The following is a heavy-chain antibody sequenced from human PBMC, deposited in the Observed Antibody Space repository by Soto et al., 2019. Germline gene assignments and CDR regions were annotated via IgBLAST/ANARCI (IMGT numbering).Heavy chain of an antibody. J-gene: IGHJ4*02. CDR3: ANTLRAAVAGTGDY. CDR2: IYYTGST. V-gene: IGHV4-61*01. CDR1: GGSVSSGRYY. Sequence: SETLSLTCTVSGGSVSSGRYYWSWTRQPPGKGLEWVGYIYYTGSTKYNPSLKSRVTISVDTSKNQFSLKLTSMTAADTAVYYCANTLRAAVAGTGDYWGQGTLVTVSS. D-gene: IGHD6-19*01.